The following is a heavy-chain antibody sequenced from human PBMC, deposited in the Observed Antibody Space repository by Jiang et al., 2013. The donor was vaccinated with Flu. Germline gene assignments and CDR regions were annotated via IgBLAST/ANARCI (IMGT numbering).Heavy chain of an antibody. CDR2: ISDSGST. V-gene: IGHV4-39*02. J-gene: IGHJ5*02. CDR1: SGSITNSNFY. CDR3: ARLLRCASGVCFLHWFDP. D-gene: IGHD2-21*02. Sequence: GPGLVKPSETLSLTCTVSSGSITNSNFYWAWLRQPPGKGLEYIGSISDSGSTYYTPSLRSRVSMSVDTSKSRFSLTLNSVTAADTALYYCARLLRCASGVCFLHWFDPWGQGILVTVSS.